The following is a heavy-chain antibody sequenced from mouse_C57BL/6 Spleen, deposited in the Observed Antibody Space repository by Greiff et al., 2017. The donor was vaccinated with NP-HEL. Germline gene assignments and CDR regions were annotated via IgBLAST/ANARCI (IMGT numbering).Heavy chain of an antibody. D-gene: IGHD2-3*01. J-gene: IGHJ4*01. CDR3: ALYVGYHVGAMDY. CDR2: IYPGNSDT. CDR1: GYTFTSYW. V-gene: IGHV1-5*01. Sequence: EVQLQQSGTVLARPGASVKMSCKTSGYTFTSYWMHWVKQRPGQGLEWIGAIYPGNSDTSYNQKFKGKAKLTAVTSASTAYMELSSLTTEDSAVDYCALYVGYHVGAMDYWGQGTSGTVSS.